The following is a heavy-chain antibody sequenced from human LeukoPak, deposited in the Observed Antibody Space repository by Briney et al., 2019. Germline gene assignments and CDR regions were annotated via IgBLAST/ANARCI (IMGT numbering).Heavy chain of an antibody. Sequence: SETLSLTCTVSGGSISSYYWSWIRQPPGKGLEWIGYIYYSGSTNYNPSLKSRVTISVDTSKNQFSLKLSSVAAADTAVYYCARHFSSRGGSFDYRGQGTLVTVSS. CDR1: GGSISSYY. CDR3: ARHFSSRGGSFDY. J-gene: IGHJ4*02. D-gene: IGHD3-10*01. CDR2: IYYSGST. V-gene: IGHV4-59*08.